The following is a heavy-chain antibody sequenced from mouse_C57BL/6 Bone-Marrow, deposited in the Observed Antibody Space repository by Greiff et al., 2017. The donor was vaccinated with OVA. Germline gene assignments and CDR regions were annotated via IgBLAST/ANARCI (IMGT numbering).Heavy chain of an antibody. J-gene: IGHJ4*01. D-gene: IGHD1-1*01. Sequence: QVQLQQPGAELVKPGASVKLSCEASGYTFTSYWMHWVKQRPGQGLEWIGMIHPNSGSTNYNEKFKSKATLTVDKSSSTAYMQLSSLTSEDSAVYYCARVGDYYGSSLYYAMDYWGQGTSVTVSS. CDR2: IHPNSGST. CDR1: GYTFTSYW. CDR3: ARVGDYYGSSLYYAMDY. V-gene: IGHV1-64*01.